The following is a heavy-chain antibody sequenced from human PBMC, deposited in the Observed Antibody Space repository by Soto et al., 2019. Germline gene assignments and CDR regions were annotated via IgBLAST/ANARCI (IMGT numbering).Heavy chain of an antibody. CDR3: AREYSTSRFDY. CDR1: GYTFTGHY. Sequence: QGHLVQSGAEVKKPGDSVKVSCKTSGYTFTGHYMHWVRQAPGEGLEWMGWIYPNSGDTNTTQKFQGRVTMTRDTSISTVYMELSRLRSDDTAVYYCAREYSTSRFDYWGQGTLVTVPS. V-gene: IGHV1-2*02. CDR2: IYPNSGDT. J-gene: IGHJ4*02. D-gene: IGHD6-13*01.